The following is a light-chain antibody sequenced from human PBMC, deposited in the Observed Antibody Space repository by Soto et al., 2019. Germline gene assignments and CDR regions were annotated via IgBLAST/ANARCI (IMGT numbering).Light chain of an antibody. CDR2: YDS. Sequence: SYELTQPPSVSVAPGKTARITCGGNNIGSKSVHWYQQKPGQAPVLVIYYDSDRPSGIPERFSGSNSGNTATLTISRVEAGDEADYYCQVWDSSSDHVVFGGGTKRHRP. V-gene: IGLV3-21*04. CDR3: QVWDSSSDHVV. J-gene: IGLJ2*01. CDR1: NIGSKS.